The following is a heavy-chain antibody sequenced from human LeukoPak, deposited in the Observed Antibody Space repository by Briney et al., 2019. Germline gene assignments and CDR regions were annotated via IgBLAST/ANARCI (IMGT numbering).Heavy chain of an antibody. V-gene: IGHV3-7*01. CDR3: ARDQSYDSSGYYYAGHYYYYMDV. Sequence: GGSLRLSCAASGFTFSSYWMSWVRQAPGKGLEWVADIKQDGSEKYYVDSVKGRFTISRDNAKDSLYLQMNSLRAEDTAVYYCARDQSYDSSGYYYAGHYYYYMDVWGKGTTVTVSS. J-gene: IGHJ6*03. CDR2: IKQDGSEK. D-gene: IGHD3-22*01. CDR1: GFTFSSYW.